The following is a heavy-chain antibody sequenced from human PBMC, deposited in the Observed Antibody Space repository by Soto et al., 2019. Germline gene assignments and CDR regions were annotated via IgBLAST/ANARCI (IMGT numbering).Heavy chain of an antibody. CDR1: GYSFTSYW. D-gene: IGHD5-18*01. CDR3: AGPDTAMVPYYHYGMDV. V-gene: IGHV5-10-1*01. CDR2: IDPSDSYT. J-gene: IGHJ6*01. Sequence: PVESLKISCKVSGYSFTSYWISWVLQMPGKGLEWMGRIDPSDSYTNYSPSFQGHVTISADKSISTAYLQWSSLKASDTAMYYCAGPDTAMVPYYHYGMDVWGQGTPVTVSS.